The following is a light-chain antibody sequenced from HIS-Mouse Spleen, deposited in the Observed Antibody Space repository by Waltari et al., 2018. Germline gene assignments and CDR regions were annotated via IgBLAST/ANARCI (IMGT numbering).Light chain of an antibody. Sequence: SALTQPPSESGSRGQSVTIACTGPSCDRGGYNYVSWYQQHPGKATNLMIYELSKLPSGVPDRFSGSKSGNTASLTVSGLQAEDEADYYCSSYAGSNNLVFGGGTKLTVL. CDR3: SSYAGSNNLV. CDR2: ELS. J-gene: IGLJ2*01. V-gene: IGLV2-8*01. CDR1: SCDRGGYNY.